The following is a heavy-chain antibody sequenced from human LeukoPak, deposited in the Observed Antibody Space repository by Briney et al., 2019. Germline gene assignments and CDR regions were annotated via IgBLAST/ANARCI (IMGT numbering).Heavy chain of an antibody. J-gene: IGHJ1*01. CDR2: IYPGDSDT. V-gene: IGHV5-51*01. Sequence: PGESLKISCKGSGYSFTSYWIGWVRQMPGKGLEWMGIIYPGDSDTRYSPSFQGQVTIPADKSISTAYLQWSSLKASDTATYYCARNYGSGSYYIPLGDWGQGTLVTVSS. CDR1: GYSFTSYW. D-gene: IGHD3-10*01. CDR3: ARNYGSGSYYIPLGD.